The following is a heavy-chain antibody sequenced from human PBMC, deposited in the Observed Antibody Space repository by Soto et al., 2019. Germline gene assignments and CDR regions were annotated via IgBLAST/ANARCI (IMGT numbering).Heavy chain of an antibody. D-gene: IGHD2-21*02. CDR3: ARDLVVVTAKDYYYGMDV. CDR1: GGTFSSYA. CDR2: IIPIFGTA. Sequence: QVQLVQSGAEVKKPGSSVKVSCKASGGTFSSYAISWVRQAPGQGLEWMGGIIPIFGTANYAQKFQGRVTITADESTSTAYMALSSLRSEDTAVYYCARDLVVVTAKDYYYGMDVWGQGTTVTVS. J-gene: IGHJ6*02. V-gene: IGHV1-69*12.